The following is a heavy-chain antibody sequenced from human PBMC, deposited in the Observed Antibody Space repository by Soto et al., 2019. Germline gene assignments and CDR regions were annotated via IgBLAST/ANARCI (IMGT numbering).Heavy chain of an antibody. CDR3: ATGGLEPFDY. D-gene: IGHD1-1*01. J-gene: IGHJ4*02. V-gene: IGHV3-74*01. Sequence: EVQLVESGGGLVQPGGSLRLSCAASGFNLGSYWMHWVRQAPGKGLVWVSRINDYGTTINYAESVEGRYTISRDDAKSEVYLQMNNLRAEDTAVYYCATGGLEPFDYWGQGALVPVSS. CDR2: INDYGTTI. CDR1: GFNLGSYW.